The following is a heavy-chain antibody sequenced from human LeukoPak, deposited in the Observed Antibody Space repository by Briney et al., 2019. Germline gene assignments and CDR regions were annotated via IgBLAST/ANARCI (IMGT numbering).Heavy chain of an antibody. J-gene: IGHJ6*03. CDR1: GFTFNTYW. CDR3: ASQQSFHYYYMDV. CDR2: INADGSST. V-gene: IGHV3-74*01. D-gene: IGHD2/OR15-2a*01. Sequence: GGSLRLSCAASGFTFNTYWMHWVRQAPGKGLVWVSSINADGSSTSYADSMKGRFTISRDNAKNTLYLQMNSLRAEDTAVYYCASQQSFHYYYMDVWGKGTTVTVSS.